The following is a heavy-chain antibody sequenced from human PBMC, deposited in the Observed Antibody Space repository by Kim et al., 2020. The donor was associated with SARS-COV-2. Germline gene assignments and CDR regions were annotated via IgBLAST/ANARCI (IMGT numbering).Heavy chain of an antibody. CDR2: ISSSSSYI. CDR3: AIDLGYCSSTSCCRVIYFFDY. Sequence: GGSLRLSCAASGFTFSSYSMNWVRQAPGKGLEWVSYISSSSSYIYYADSVKGRFTISRDNAKNSLYLQMNSLRAEDTAVYYCAIDLGYCSSTSCCRVIYFFDYWGQGTLVSVSS. J-gene: IGHJ4*02. D-gene: IGHD2-2*01. V-gene: IGHV3-21*01. CDR1: GFTFSSYS.